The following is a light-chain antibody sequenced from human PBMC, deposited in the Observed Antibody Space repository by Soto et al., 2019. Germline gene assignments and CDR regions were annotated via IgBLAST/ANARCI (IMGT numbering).Light chain of an antibody. J-gene: IGLJ3*02. CDR2: TDN. Sequence: QSVLTQPPSASGTPGQRVIISCSGSSSNIGSNGVNWYQQVPGMAPKLLIDTDNQRPSGVPDRFSGSRSDTSASLAITGLQSEDEADYYYAAWDDSLGGSWLFGGGTKLTVL. CDR3: AAWDDSLGGSWL. V-gene: IGLV1-44*01. CDR1: SSNIGSNG.